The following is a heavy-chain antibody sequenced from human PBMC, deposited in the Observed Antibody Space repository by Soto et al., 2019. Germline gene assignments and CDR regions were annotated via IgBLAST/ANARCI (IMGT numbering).Heavy chain of an antibody. Sequence: PGGSLRLSCAASGFTFSSYAMHWVRQAPGKGLEWVAVISYDGSNKYYADSVKGRFTISRDNSKNTLYLQMNSLRAEDTAVYYCAREAPTYYYDSSGHDAFDIWGQGTMVTVSS. J-gene: IGHJ3*02. D-gene: IGHD3-22*01. CDR3: AREAPTYYYDSSGHDAFDI. V-gene: IGHV3-30-3*01. CDR2: ISYDGSNK. CDR1: GFTFSSYA.